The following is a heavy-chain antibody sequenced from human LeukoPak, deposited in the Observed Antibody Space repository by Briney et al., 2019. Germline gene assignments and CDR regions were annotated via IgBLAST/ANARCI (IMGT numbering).Heavy chain of an antibody. J-gene: IGHJ6*02. CDR2: INTNTGNP. CDR1: GYTFTSYA. CDR3: ASPDDPNYYYGMDV. V-gene: IGHV7-4-1*02. Sequence: GASVTVSCKASGYTFTSYAMNWVRQAPGQGLEWMGWINTNTGNPTYAQGFTGRFVFSLDTSVSTAYLQISSLKAEDTAVYYCASPDDPNYYYGMDVWGQGTTVTVSS. D-gene: IGHD1-1*01.